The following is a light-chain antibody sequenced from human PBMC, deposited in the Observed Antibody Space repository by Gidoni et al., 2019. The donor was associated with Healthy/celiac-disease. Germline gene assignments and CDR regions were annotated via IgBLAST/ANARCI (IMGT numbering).Light chain of an antibody. Sequence: DIQLTQSPSFLSASVGDRVTITCRASQGSSSYLAWYQQKPGKAPKLLIYAASTLQSGVPSRFSGSGSGTEFTLTIISLQPEDFATYYCQQLNSYPFTFGGGTKVELK. CDR2: AAS. CDR3: QQLNSYPFT. J-gene: IGKJ4*01. V-gene: IGKV1-9*01. CDR1: QGSSSY.